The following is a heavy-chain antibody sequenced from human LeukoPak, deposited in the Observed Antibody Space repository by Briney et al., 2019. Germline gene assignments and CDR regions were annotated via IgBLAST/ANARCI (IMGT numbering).Heavy chain of an antibody. CDR2: INRNGGST. V-gene: IGHV3-20*04. D-gene: IGHD2-8*01. CDR3: ARGFRNGPFDC. J-gene: IGHJ4*02. Sequence: GGSLRLSCEASGFTFDYYGMSWVCQPPGKGLEWVSGINRNGGSTDYADSVKGRFTISRDNAKNSHFLQMNSLRVEDTALYYCARGFRNGPFDCWGQGTLVTVSS. CDR1: GFTFDYYG.